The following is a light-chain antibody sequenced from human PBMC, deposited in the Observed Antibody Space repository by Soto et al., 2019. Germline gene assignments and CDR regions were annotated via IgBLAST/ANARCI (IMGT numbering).Light chain of an antibody. CDR2: LGS. CDR3: IQALQTPYT. Sequence: DIVMTQSPLSLPVTPGEPASISCRSSQSLMHSNGYNDLDWYLQKPGQSQQLLIYLGSNRASGVPDRFSGSGSGTDFTLNISRVEAEDVGVYYCIQALQTPYTFGQGTKLEIK. V-gene: IGKV2-28*01. J-gene: IGKJ2*01. CDR1: QSLMHSNGYND.